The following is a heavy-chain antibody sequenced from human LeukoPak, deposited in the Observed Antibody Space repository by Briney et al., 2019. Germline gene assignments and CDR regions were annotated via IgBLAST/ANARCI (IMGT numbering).Heavy chain of an antibody. CDR1: GFTFSNAW. CDR3: TTDPRYCSGGSCYSRKKDFDY. Sequence: PGGSLRLSCAASGFTFSNAWMSWVRQAPGKGLEWVGRIKSKTDGGTTDYAAPVKGRFTISRDDSKNTLYLQMNSLKTEDTAVYYCTTDPRYCSGGSCYSRKKDFDYWGQGTLVTVSS. CDR2: IKSKTDGGTT. J-gene: IGHJ4*02. V-gene: IGHV3-15*01. D-gene: IGHD2-15*01.